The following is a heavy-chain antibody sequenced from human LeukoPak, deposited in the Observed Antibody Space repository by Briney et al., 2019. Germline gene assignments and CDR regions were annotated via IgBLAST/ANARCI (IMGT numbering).Heavy chain of an antibody. D-gene: IGHD3-10*01. CDR3: AKDISYEYNSGSNPDH. CDR1: GFTFSTYG. V-gene: IGHV3-30*02. CDR2: IRHDGSKQ. Sequence: WGSLRLYCAASGFTFSTYGMHWARQAPGKGLEGVAFIRHDGSKQFYTDSVKARFTISRDNSKNTMYLQMSGLRAEDTAMYYCAKDISYEYNSGSNPDHWGQGTQVTVSS. J-gene: IGHJ4*02.